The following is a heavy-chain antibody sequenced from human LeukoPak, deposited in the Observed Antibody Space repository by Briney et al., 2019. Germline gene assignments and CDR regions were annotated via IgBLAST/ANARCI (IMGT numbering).Heavy chain of an antibody. CDR1: GFIFSNSA. V-gene: IGHV3-7*03. Sequence: GGSLRLSCAASGFIFSNSAMSWVRQAPGKGLEWVANIKQDGSEKYYVDSVKGRFTISRDNAKNSLYLQMNSLRAEDAAVYYCARFKPDFDYWGQGTLVTVSS. D-gene: IGHD1-14*01. J-gene: IGHJ4*02. CDR2: IKQDGSEK. CDR3: ARFKPDFDY.